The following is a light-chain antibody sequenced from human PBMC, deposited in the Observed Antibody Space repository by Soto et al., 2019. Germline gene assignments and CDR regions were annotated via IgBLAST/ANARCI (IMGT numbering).Light chain of an antibody. J-gene: IGKJ2*01. CDR2: RAS. V-gene: IGKV1-5*03. CDR1: QSISNW. CDR3: QHYDNYSPRYT. Sequence: DIQMTQSPSTVSASVGDRVTITCRASQSISNWLAWYQQKPGKAPKLLIYRASSLQSGVPSRFSGSGSGTEFTLTISSLQPDDFASYFCQHYDNYSPRYTFGQGTVLEIK.